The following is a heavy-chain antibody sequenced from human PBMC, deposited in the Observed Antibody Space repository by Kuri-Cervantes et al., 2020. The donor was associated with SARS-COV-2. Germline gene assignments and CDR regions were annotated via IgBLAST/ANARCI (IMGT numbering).Heavy chain of an antibody. V-gene: IGHV3-30*18. CDR2: IAYDGSNK. Sequence: GESLKISCAASGFTFSSSGMHWVRQAPGKGLEWVAVIAYDGSNKYYGESVKGRFSISRDNSKNTLFLQMNSLRVEDTALYYCAKDQSRITIFGVVNDDAFDIWGQGTMVTVSS. CDR3: AKDQSRITIFGVVNDDAFDI. J-gene: IGHJ3*02. CDR1: GFTFSSSG. D-gene: IGHD3-3*01.